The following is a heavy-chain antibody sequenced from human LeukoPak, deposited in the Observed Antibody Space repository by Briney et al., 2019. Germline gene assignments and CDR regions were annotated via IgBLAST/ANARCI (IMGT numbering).Heavy chain of an antibody. CDR3: ARESLFSSDHGMDV. V-gene: IGHV3-33*01. J-gene: IGHJ6*02. CDR1: GFTFSSYG. D-gene: IGHD6-25*01. Sequence: PGRSLRLSCAASGFTFSSYGMHWVRQAPGKGLEWVAVIWYDGSNKYYADSVKGRFTISRDNSKNTLYLQMNSLRAEDTAVYYCARESLFSSDHGMDVWGQGTTVTVSS. CDR2: IWYDGSNK.